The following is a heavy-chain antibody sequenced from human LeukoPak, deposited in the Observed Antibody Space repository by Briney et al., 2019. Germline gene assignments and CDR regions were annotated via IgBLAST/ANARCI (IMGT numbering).Heavy chain of an antibody. Sequence: GGSLRLSCAASGFTVSSNCMSWVRQAPGKGLEWVSVIYSGGSTYYADSVKGRFTISRDNSKNTLYLQMNSLRAEDTAVYYCARNNWNYAFDYWGQGTLVTVSS. V-gene: IGHV3-53*01. J-gene: IGHJ4*02. CDR2: IYSGGST. D-gene: IGHD1-7*01. CDR1: GFTVSSNC. CDR3: ARNNWNYAFDY.